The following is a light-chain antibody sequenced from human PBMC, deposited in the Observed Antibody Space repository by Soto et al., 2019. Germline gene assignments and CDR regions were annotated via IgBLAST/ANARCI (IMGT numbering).Light chain of an antibody. CDR1: QSVSSSY. J-gene: IGKJ1*01. Sequence: EIVLTQSPGTLSLSPGERATLSCRASQSVSSSYLAWYQQKPGQAPRLLIYAASSRATGIPDRFSGSGSGTDFTLTISRLEPEDFAVYYCQQYGNSFRTFGQGTKVEIK. V-gene: IGKV3-20*01. CDR2: AAS. CDR3: QQYGNSFRT.